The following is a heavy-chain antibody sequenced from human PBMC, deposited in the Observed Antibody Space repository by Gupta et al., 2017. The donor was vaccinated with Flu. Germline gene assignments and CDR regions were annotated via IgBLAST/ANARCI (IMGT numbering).Heavy chain of an antibody. J-gene: IGHJ4*02. D-gene: IGHD4-4*01. CDR3: AKGFNYVFDF. CDR2: ITVSGDYT. V-gene: IGHV3-23*01. CDR1: GFTFGSYA. Sequence: EVQLLESGGGLVQPGGSLRLSCAASGFTFGSYAMSWVRPAPGKGLEWVSGITVSGDYTYYADSVKGRFTISRDNSENTLYLQTNSLRADDTAVYYCAKGFNYVFDFWGQGTLVTVSS.